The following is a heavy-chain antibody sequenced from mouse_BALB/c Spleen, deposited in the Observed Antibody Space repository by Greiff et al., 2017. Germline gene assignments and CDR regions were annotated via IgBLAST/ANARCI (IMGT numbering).Heavy chain of an antibody. CDR1: GYTFTSYW. CDR2: IYPGDGDT. V-gene: IGHV1-87*01. CDR3: ARRGGTVVSLYYFDY. D-gene: IGHD1-1*01. J-gene: IGHJ2*01. Sequence: VQLQESGAELARPGASVKLSCKASGYTFTSYWMQWVKQRPGQGLEWIGAIYPGDGDTRYTQKFKGKATLTAGKSSSTAYMQLSSLASEDSAVYYCARRGGTVVSLYYFDYWGQGTTLTVSS.